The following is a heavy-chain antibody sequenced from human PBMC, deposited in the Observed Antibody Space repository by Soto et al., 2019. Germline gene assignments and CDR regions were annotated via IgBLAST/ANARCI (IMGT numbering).Heavy chain of an antibody. CDR1: GFIFNKYW. D-gene: IGHD3-10*01. Sequence: PGGSLRLSCAASGFIFNKYWINWVRQAPGKGLEWVANIKQDGSETHYVDSVKGRFTISRDNAKNALYLQMNSLRAEDTAVYYCARSFGELYPPPYYYYYMDVWGKGTPVTVSS. J-gene: IGHJ6*03. CDR3: ARSFGELYPPPYYYYYMDV. CDR2: IKQDGSET. V-gene: IGHV3-7*01.